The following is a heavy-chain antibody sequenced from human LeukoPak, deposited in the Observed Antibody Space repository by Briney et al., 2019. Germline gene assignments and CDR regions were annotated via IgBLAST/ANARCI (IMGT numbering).Heavy chain of an antibody. Sequence: GGSLRLSSAASGFTFSSYSMNWVRQAPGKGLEWVSSISSSSTYIYYADSVKGRFTISRDNAKNSLFLQMNSLRSDDTAVYYCARQPYEITVAGPYYYGLDVWGQGTTVTVSS. D-gene: IGHD6-19*01. CDR2: ISSSSTYI. J-gene: IGHJ6*02. CDR3: ARQPYEITVAGPYYYGLDV. V-gene: IGHV3-21*04. CDR1: GFTFSSYS.